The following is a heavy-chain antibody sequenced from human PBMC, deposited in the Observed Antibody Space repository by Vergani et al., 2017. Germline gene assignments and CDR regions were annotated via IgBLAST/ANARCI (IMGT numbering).Heavy chain of an antibody. V-gene: IGHV3-7*01. Sequence: EVQLVESGGGLVQPGGSLRLSCAASGFIFSSYWMHWVRQAPGKGLEWVAAIKEDGSEKQYVDSVKGRFTSSRDNAKKSLYLQMNSLRGEDTAVYYCARGNSLGSYWGQGTLVTVSS. D-gene: IGHD1-7*01. CDR1: GFIFSSYW. CDR3: ARGNSLGSY. J-gene: IGHJ4*02. CDR2: IKEDGSEK.